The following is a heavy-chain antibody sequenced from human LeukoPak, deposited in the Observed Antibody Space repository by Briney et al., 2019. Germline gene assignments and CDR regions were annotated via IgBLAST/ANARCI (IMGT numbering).Heavy chain of an antibody. CDR3: ARDVVGASQQMNAFDI. V-gene: IGHV4-4*02. J-gene: IGHJ3*02. Sequence: SETLSLTCAVSGGSISSSNWWSWVRQPPGKGLEWIGEIYHSGSTNYNPSLKSRVTISVDKSKNQFSLKLSSVTAADTAVYYCARDVVGASQQMNAFDIWGQGTMVTVSS. D-gene: IGHD1-26*01. CDR1: GGSISSSNW. CDR2: IYHSGST.